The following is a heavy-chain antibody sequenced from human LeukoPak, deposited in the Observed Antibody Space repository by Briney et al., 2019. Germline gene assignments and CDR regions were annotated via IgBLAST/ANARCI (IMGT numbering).Heavy chain of an antibody. Sequence: GESLKISCKGSGYTFTTYWIGWVRQMPGKGLEWMGIIYPGDSDPRYSPSFQGQVTISAVKSISTAYLQWSSLKASDSAMYYCVRHGLGSSWFGFDYWGQGTLVTVSS. CDR1: GYTFTTYW. J-gene: IGHJ4*02. CDR3: VRHGLGSSWFGFDY. V-gene: IGHV5-51*01. D-gene: IGHD6-13*01. CDR2: IYPGDSDP.